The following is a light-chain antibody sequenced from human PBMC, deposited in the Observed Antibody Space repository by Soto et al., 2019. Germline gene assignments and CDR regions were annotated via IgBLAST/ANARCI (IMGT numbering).Light chain of an antibody. J-gene: IGLJ2*01. CDR3: GSWDSRLRAVV. Sequence: QSVLTQPPSVSAAPGQKVTISCSGGSSNIGNNHVSWYQQFPGTAPKLLISDKNNRPSGIPDRFSGSKSGTSASLGITGLQTGDEADYYCGSWDSRLRAVVFGGGTKLTVL. V-gene: IGLV1-51*01. CDR2: DKN. CDR1: SSNIGNNH.